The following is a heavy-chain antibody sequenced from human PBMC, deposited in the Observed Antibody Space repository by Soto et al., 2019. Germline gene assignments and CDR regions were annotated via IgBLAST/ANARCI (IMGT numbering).Heavy chain of an antibody. D-gene: IGHD6-19*01. CDR2: ISSSSSTI. V-gene: IGHV3-48*01. Sequence: EVQLVESGGGLVQPGGSLRLSCAAPGFTFSSYSMNWVRQAPGKGLEWVSYISSSSSTIYYADSVKGRFTISRDNAKNSLYLQMNSLRAEDTAVYYCASVNGWYGTYYFDFWGLGTLVTVSS. CDR1: GFTFSSYS. CDR3: ASVNGWYGTYYFDF. J-gene: IGHJ4*02.